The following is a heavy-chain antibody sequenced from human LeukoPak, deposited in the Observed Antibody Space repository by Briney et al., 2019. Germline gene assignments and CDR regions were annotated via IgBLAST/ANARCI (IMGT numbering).Heavy chain of an antibody. CDR1: GGSISSSSYY. CDR3: AIRMVRGVINWFDP. Sequence: SETLSLTCTVSGGSISSSSYYWGWIRQPPGKGLEWIVSIYYSGSTYYNPSLKSRVTISVDTSKNQFSLKLSSVTAADAAVYYCAIRMVRGVINWFDPWGQGTLVTVSS. V-gene: IGHV4-39*07. J-gene: IGHJ5*02. D-gene: IGHD3-10*01. CDR2: IYYSGST.